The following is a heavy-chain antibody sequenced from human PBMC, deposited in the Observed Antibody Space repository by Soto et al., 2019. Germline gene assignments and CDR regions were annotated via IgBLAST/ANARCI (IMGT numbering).Heavy chain of an antibody. D-gene: IGHD2-21*01. CDR3: ARRRYCGYDCYHKHYYGMDV. CDR1: GDTFSSYA. CDR2: IITVLGTT. Sequence: QVQLVQSGAELKKTGSSVRVSCRASGDTFSSYAVNWVRQAPGRGLEWMGRIITVLGTTDYAQKFKGRVTITAEKSTKTVYMELSRLRSEDTAVYYCARRRYCGYDCYHKHYYGMDVWGQGTTVTVAS. V-gene: IGHV1-69*08. J-gene: IGHJ6*02.